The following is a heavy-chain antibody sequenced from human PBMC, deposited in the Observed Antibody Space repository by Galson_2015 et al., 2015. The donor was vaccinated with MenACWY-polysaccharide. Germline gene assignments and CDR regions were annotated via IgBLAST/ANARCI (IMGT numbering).Heavy chain of an antibody. J-gene: IGHJ4*02. CDR1: GFTFGDYA. V-gene: IGHV3-49*03. CDR2: IRCKASGETT. CDR3: TRDRPIDY. Sequence: SLRLSCAASGFTFGDYAMAWFRQAAGKGLEWVGFIRCKASGETTGYAASVKDRFTISRDDSKSTAYLQMNSLQTEDTGIYYCTRDRPIDYWGQGTLVTVSS.